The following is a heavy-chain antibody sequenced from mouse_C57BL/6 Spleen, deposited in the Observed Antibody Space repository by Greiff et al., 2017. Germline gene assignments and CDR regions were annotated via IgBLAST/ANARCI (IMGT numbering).Heavy chain of an antibody. D-gene: IGHD2-5*01. J-gene: IGHJ4*01. CDR2: IDPETGGT. V-gene: IGHV1-15*01. CDR1: GYTFTDYE. CDR3: TGSNLGYYYAMDY. Sequence: QVQLQQSGAELVRPGASVTLSCKASGYTFTDYEMHWVKQTPVHGLEWIGAIDPETGGTAYNQKFKGKAILTADKSSSTAYMELRSLTSEDSAVYYCTGSNLGYYYAMDYWGQGTSVTVSS.